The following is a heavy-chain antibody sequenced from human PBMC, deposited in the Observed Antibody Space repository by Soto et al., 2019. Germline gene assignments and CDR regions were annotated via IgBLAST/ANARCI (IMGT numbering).Heavy chain of an antibody. Sequence: GGSLRLSCAASGFTFSSYGMHWVRQAPGKGLEWVAVISYDGSNKYYADSVKGRFTISRDNSKNTLYLQMNSLRAEDTAVYYCAKPPHDYGDAQPLDYWGQGTLVTVSS. D-gene: IGHD4-17*01. CDR2: ISYDGSNK. J-gene: IGHJ4*02. V-gene: IGHV3-30*18. CDR1: GFTFSSYG. CDR3: AKPPHDYGDAQPLDY.